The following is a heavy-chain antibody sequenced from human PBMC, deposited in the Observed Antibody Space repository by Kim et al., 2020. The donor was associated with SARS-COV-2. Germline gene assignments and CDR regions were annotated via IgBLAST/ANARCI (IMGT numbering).Heavy chain of an antibody. D-gene: IGHD4-17*01. V-gene: IGHV1-8*02. CDR2: MNPNSGNT. J-gene: IGHJ6*03. Sequence: ASVKVSCKASGYTFTSYDINWVRRATGQGLEWMGWMNPNSGNTGYAQKFQGRVTMTRNTSISTAYMELSSLRSEDTAVYYCARGQILYGDYVFHVPLYYYVYMDVWGKGTTVTVSS. CDR1: GYTFTSYD. CDR3: ARGQILYGDYVFHVPLYYYVYMDV.